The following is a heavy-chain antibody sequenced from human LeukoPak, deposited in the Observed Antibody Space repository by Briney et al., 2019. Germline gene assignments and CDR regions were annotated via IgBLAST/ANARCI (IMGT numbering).Heavy chain of an antibody. V-gene: IGHV4-39*07. J-gene: IGHJ4*02. D-gene: IGHD3-22*01. CDR1: GGSISSSSYY. CDR2: IYYSGST. Sequence: PSETLSLTCTVSGGSISSSSYYWGWIRQPPGKGLEWIGSIYYSGSTYYNPSLKSRVTISVDTSKNQFSLKLSSVTAADTAVYYCARGYYSLPFDYWGQGTLVTVSS. CDR3: ARGYYSLPFDY.